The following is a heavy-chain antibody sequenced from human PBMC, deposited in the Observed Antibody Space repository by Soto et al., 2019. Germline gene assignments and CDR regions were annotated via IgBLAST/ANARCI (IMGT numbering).Heavy chain of an antibody. Sequence: QVQLVQSGAEVKKPGSSVKVSCKASGGTFSSYAISWVRQAPGQGLEWIGGIIPIFGTANYAQKFQGRVTITADESTSTAYMELSSLRSEDTAVYYCARGARVAAAGTGWTTDYWGQGTLVTVSS. V-gene: IGHV1-69*01. D-gene: IGHD6-13*01. CDR1: GGTFSSYA. J-gene: IGHJ4*02. CDR3: ARGARVAAAGTGWTTDY. CDR2: IIPIFGTA.